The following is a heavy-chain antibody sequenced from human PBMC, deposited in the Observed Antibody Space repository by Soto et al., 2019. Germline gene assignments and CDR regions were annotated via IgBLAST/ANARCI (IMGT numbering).Heavy chain of an antibody. CDR2: INPSGGST. D-gene: IGHD6-19*01. V-gene: IGHV1-46*01. J-gene: IGHJ4*02. Sequence: ASVKFSFQASVYTFTSYYMHWVRQAPGQGLEWMGIINPSGGSTSYAQKFQGRVTMTRDTSTSKVYMELSSLRSEDKAVYYCATFKQPSGWGQGTLVTVSS. CDR3: ATFKQPSG. CDR1: VYTFTSYY.